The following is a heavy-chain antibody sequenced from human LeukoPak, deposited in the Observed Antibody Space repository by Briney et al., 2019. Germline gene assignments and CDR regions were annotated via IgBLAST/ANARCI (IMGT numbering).Heavy chain of an antibody. CDR3: AREVGSPTVRSAFDL. D-gene: IGHD1-26*01. J-gene: IGHJ3*01. V-gene: IGHV3-9*01. CDR2: ISWNSGSI. Sequence: PGGSLRLSCAASGFTFDDYAMHWVRQAPGKGLEWVSGISWNSGSIGYADSVKGRFTISRDNAKNSLFLQLNNLKAEDTAVYYCAREVGSPTVRSAFDLWGRGTVVTASS. CDR1: GFTFDDYA.